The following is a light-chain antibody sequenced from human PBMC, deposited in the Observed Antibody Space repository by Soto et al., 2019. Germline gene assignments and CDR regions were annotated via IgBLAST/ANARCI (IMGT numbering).Light chain of an antibody. V-gene: IGKV1-6*01. CDR3: LQDYNYPRT. CDR2: GAS. Sequence: AIQMTQSPSSLSASVGDRVTITCRASQGIRNDLVWYQQKPGKAPKLLIYGASSLQSGVPSRFSGSGSGTDFTLTISSLQPEDFATYYCLQDYNYPRTFGQGTKVDIK. J-gene: IGKJ1*01. CDR1: QGIRND.